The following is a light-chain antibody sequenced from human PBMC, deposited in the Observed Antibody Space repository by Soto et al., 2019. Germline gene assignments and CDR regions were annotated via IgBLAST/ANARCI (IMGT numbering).Light chain of an antibody. Sequence: QSVLTQPASVSGSPGQSIAISCTGTNTDVGGYNYVSWYQQVPGKAPKLMIYEVTNRPSGVSNRFSGSKSGKTASLTISGLQAEDEADYYCLSYASSGTRVFGTGTKVTVL. CDR1: NTDVGGYNY. CDR2: EVT. CDR3: LSYASSGTRV. J-gene: IGLJ1*01. V-gene: IGLV2-14*03.